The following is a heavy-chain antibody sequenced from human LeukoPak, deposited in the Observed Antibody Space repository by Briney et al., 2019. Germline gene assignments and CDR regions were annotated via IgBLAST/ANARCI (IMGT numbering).Heavy chain of an antibody. CDR1: GGSISSGSYY. D-gene: IGHD6-19*01. Sequence: SETLSLTCTVSGGSISSGSYYWGWIRQPPGKGLEWIGRIHYSGTTYYNSSLKSRLTISVDTSKNRFSLKLTSVTAADTAVYFCARLRIAVPGLDAFDIWGQGTMVTVSS. V-gene: IGHV4-39*01. CDR2: IHYSGTT. CDR3: ARLRIAVPGLDAFDI. J-gene: IGHJ3*02.